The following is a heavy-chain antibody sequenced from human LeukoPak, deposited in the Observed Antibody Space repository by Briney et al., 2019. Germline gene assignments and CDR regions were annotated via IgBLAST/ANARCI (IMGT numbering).Heavy chain of an antibody. D-gene: IGHD1-26*01. CDR3: AGGAPLDY. CDR1: GGSISSSSYY. Sequence: PSETLSLTCTVSGGSISSSSYYWGWIRQPPGKGLEWIGSIYYSGGTYYNPSLKSRVTISVDTSKNQFSLKLSSVTAADTAVYYCAGGAPLDYWGQGTLVTVSS. J-gene: IGHJ4*02. CDR2: IYYSGGT. V-gene: IGHV4-39*01.